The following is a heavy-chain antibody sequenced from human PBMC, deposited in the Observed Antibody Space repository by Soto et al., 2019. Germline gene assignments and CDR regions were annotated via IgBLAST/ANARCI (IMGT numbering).Heavy chain of an antibody. CDR3: ARVPDV. CDR2: IYHSGST. V-gene: IGHV4-30-2*01. CDR1: RGSISSGGYS. Sequence: QLQLQESGSGLVKPSQTLSLTCAVSRGSISSGGYSWTWIRQPPGKGLEWIGYIYHSGSTYYNPSLKSRVTISVDGSKNQFPLKLSSVTASDTALYYCARVPDVWGEGTTGTVSS. J-gene: IGHJ6*04.